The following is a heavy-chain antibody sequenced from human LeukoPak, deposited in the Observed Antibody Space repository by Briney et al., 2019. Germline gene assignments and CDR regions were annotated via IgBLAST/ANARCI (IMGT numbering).Heavy chain of an antibody. V-gene: IGHV3-30*02. D-gene: IGHD3-22*01. CDR3: AKKWSGDYDSSDIIDAFDI. J-gene: IGHJ3*02. CDR1: GFTVSSNY. Sequence: GGSLRLSCAASGFTVSSNYMSWVRQAPGKGLEWVASIQFDGNNKYYADSVKGRFTISRDNSRNTLFLQMNSLRAEDTAVFYCAKKWSGDYDSSDIIDAFDIWGQGTMVTVSS. CDR2: IQFDGNNK.